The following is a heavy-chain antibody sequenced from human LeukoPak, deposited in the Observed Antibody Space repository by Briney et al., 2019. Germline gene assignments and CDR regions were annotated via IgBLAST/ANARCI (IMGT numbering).Heavy chain of an antibody. V-gene: IGHV3-21*01. Sequence: GGPLRLSCAASEFTFSSYSMNWVRQAPGKRLEWVSSITATSSYIYYADSVRGRFTISRDNAKNSLYLQMNSLRAEDTAVYYCARPAAAIPPYWGQGTLVTVSS. CDR2: ITATSSYI. J-gene: IGHJ4*02. D-gene: IGHD6-13*01. CDR1: EFTFSSYS. CDR3: ARPAAAIPPY.